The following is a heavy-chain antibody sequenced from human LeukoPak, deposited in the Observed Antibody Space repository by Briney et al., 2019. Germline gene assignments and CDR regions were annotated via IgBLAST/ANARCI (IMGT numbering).Heavy chain of an antibody. Sequence: GGSLRLSCAASGFTFSSYAMSWVRQAPGKGLEWVSSISVSGGSTYSADSVKGRFTISRDNSKNTLYLQMNSLRAEDTAVYYCARVSSVVSLYYFDYWGQGTLVTVSS. D-gene: IGHD2-15*01. CDR3: ARVSSVVSLYYFDY. J-gene: IGHJ4*02. CDR2: ISVSGGST. V-gene: IGHV3-23*01. CDR1: GFTFSSYA.